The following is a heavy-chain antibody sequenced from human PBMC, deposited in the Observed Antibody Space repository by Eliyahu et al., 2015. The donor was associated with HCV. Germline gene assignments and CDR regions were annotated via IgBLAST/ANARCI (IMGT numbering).Heavy chain of an antibody. CDR1: GXTFSXYX. V-gene: IGHV1-69*01. CDR2: IIPIFGTA. Sequence: QVQLVQSGAEVKKPGSSVKXSCKASGXTFSXYXISWVRQAPXQGLXWMGGIIPIFGTANYAQKFQGRVTITADESTSTAYMELSSLRSEDTAVYYCARDPGLEYSRSNAFDIWGQGTMVTVSS. D-gene: IGHD6-6*01. J-gene: IGHJ3*02. CDR3: ARDPGLEYSRSNAFDI.